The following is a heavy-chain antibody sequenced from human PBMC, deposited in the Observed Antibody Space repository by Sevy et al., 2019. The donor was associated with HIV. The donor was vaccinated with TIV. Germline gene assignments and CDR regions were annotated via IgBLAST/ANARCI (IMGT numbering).Heavy chain of an antibody. CDR1: GDSVSSTSVA. CDR3: VRCSSTWYFEY. D-gene: IGHD6-13*01. J-gene: IGHJ4*02. Sequence: SQTLSLTCGISGDSVSSTSVAWNWIRQSPSRGLEWLGRTYYRSKWYSDYAVTVKSRIAINPDTSKNQFSLHLNSVTPEDTAVYYCVRCSSTWYFEYWGQGTRVTVSS. V-gene: IGHV6-1*01. CDR2: TYYRSKWYS.